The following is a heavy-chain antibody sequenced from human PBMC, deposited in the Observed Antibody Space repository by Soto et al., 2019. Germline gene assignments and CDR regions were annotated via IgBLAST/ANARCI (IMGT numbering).Heavy chain of an antibody. CDR2: ISYDGSNK. CDR3: ARGHDAGFDY. J-gene: IGHJ4*02. CDR1: GFTFSSYA. Sequence: GSLRLSCAASGFTFSSYAMHWVRQAPGKGLEWVAVISYDGSNKYYADSVKGRFTISRDNSKNTLYLQMNSLRAEDTAVYYCARGHDAGFDYWGQGTLVTVSS. V-gene: IGHV3-30-3*01.